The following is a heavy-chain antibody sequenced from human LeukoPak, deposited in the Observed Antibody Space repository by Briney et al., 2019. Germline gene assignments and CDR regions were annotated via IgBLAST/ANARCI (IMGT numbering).Heavy chain of an antibody. V-gene: IGHV3-23*01. J-gene: IGHJ4*02. CDR1: GFTFSSYA. Sequence: GGSLRLSCAASGFTFSSYAMTWVRQAPGKGLEWVSGISGGGGSTYYADSVKGRFIISRDNSKNTLYLQMNSLRAEDTAEYYCAKAPYGDIFTGYYYYWRQGTVVTVSS. D-gene: IGHD3-9*01. CDR3: AKAPYGDIFTGYYYY. CDR2: ISGGGGST.